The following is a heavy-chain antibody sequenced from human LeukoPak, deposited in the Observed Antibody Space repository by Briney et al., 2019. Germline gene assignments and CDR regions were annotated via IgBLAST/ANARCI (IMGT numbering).Heavy chain of an antibody. Sequence: ASVKVSCKASSYSFNRYGISWVRQAPGQGLEWMGWISGYNGNTNYAQKFLGRVSMTADTSTSTAYMELRSLRSDDTAVYYCARDSGAWGQGTLVTVSS. CDR1: SYSFNRYG. V-gene: IGHV1-18*01. D-gene: IGHD2-15*01. CDR3: ARDSGA. CDR2: ISGYNGNT. J-gene: IGHJ4*02.